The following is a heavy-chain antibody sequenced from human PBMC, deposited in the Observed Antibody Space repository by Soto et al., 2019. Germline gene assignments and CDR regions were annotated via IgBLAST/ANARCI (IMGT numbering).Heavy chain of an antibody. J-gene: IGHJ4*02. CDR1: GFTFSSYS. Sequence: PGGSLRLSCAASGFTFSSYSMNWVRQAPGKGLEWVSSISSSSSYIYHADSVKGRFTISRDNAKNSLYLQMNSLRAEDTAVYYCARESGTTFDYWGQGTLVTVSS. CDR3: ARESGTTFDY. D-gene: IGHD1-1*01. CDR2: ISSSSSYI. V-gene: IGHV3-21*01.